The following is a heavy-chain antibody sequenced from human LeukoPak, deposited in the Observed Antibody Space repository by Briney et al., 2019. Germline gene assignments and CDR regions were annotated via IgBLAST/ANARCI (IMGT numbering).Heavy chain of an antibody. V-gene: IGHV3-21*01. CDR1: GFTFSDFS. Sequence: GGSLRLSCEASGFTFSDFSMSWVRQAPGKGLEWVSGISTTANKRYYADSVRGRFTISRDSAKRSLFLQMNSLRVEDTAIYYCARAQRGVPPYFDNWGLGTLVTVSS. CDR2: ISTTANKR. J-gene: IGHJ4*02. D-gene: IGHD3-16*01. CDR3: ARAQRGVPPYFDN.